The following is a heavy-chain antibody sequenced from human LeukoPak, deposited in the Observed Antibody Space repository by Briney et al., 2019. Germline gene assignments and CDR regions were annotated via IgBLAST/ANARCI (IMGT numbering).Heavy chain of an antibody. CDR2: ISAYNGNT. CDR1: GYTLTNYG. D-gene: IGHD6-13*01. V-gene: IGHV1-18*01. CDR3: ARDLGHRIAAAGPNLDY. J-gene: IGHJ4*02. Sequence: ASVGVSCKASGYTLTNYGISWVRQAPGQGLEWMGWISAYNGNTNYEQEFQGRVTMTTDTSTSTAYMELRSLRSDDTAVYYCARDLGHRIAAAGPNLDYWGQGTLVTVSS.